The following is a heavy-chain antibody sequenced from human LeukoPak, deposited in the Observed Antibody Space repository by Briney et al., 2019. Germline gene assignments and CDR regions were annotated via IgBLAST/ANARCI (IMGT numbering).Heavy chain of an antibody. V-gene: IGHV3-74*01. CDR2: IDTDGRTT. D-gene: IGHD3-10*01. CDR3: ARDVAGARSY. CDR1: GYTFSSYW. Sequence: GGSLRLSCAASGYTFSSYWMHWVRQAPGKGLVWVSRIDTDGRTTNYADSVSGRFTIYRDNVQNTLCLQMNSLTAEDTAVYYCARDVAGARSYWGQGALVSVSS. J-gene: IGHJ4*02.